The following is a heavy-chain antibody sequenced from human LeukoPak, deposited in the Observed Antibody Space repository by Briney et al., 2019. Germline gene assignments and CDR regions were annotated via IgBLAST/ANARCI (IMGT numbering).Heavy chain of an antibody. CDR3: ARGYSYGYVPNYFDY. CDR1: GGTFSSYA. CDR2: IIPIFGTA. D-gene: IGHD5-18*01. Sequence: EASVKVSCKASGGTFSSYAISWVRQAPGQGLEWMGGIIPIFGTANYAQKFQGRVTITADECTSTAYMELSSLRSEDTAVYYCARGYSYGYVPNYFDYWGQGTLVTVSS. V-gene: IGHV1-69*13. J-gene: IGHJ4*02.